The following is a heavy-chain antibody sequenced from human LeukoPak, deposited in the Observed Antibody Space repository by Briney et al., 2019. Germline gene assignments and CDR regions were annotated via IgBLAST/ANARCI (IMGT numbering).Heavy chain of an antibody. D-gene: IGHD5-18*01. CDR2: IYTSGST. J-gene: IGHJ4*02. CDR3: AREFAATARHIDY. Sequence: SQTLSLTCTVSGGSISSGSYYWSWIPQPAGKGLEWIVRIYTSGSTNYNPSLKSRVTISVDTSKNQSSLKLSSVTAADTAVYYCAREFAATARHIDYWGQGTLVTVSS. V-gene: IGHV4-61*02. CDR1: GGSISSGSYY.